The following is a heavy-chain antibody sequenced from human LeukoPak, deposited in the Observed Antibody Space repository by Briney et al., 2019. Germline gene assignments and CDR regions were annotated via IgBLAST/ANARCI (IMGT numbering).Heavy chain of an antibody. CDR3: ARVSTASFGYYYMDV. V-gene: IGHV3-7*01. CDR1: GFTFSSYG. D-gene: IGHD4-17*01. J-gene: IGHJ6*03. Sequence: GGSLRLSCAASGFTFSSYGMHWVRQAPGKGLEWVANIKQDGSEKYYVDSVKGRFTISRDNAKNSLYLQMNSLRAEDTAVYYCARVSTASFGYYYMDVWGKGTTVTVSS. CDR2: IKQDGSEK.